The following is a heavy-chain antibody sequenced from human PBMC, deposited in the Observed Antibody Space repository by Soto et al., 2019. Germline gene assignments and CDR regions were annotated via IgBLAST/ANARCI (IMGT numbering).Heavy chain of an antibody. D-gene: IGHD1-26*01. Sequence: GGSLRLSCAASGFTFSSYAMHWVRQAPGKGLEWVAVISYDGSNKYYADSVKGRFTISRDNSKNTLYLQMNSLRAEDTAVYYCARGIIGSRGPGLRILGYFDYWGQGTLVTVSS. CDR1: GFTFSSYA. V-gene: IGHV3-30-3*01. CDR3: ARGIIGSRGPGLRILGYFDY. J-gene: IGHJ4*02. CDR2: ISYDGSNK.